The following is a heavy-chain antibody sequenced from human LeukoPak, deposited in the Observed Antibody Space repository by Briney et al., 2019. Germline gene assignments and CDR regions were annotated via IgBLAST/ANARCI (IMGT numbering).Heavy chain of an antibody. D-gene: IGHD3-22*01. CDR2: ISSSSSFI. Sequence: PGGSLRLSCAASGFTLRTYSMNWVRQAPGKGLEWVSCISSSSSFIYYADSVKGRFTISRDNAKNSVYLQMNSLRAEDTAVYYCASYYYDSSGSYWYYGMDVWGQGTTVTVSS. J-gene: IGHJ6*02. CDR1: GFTLRTYS. CDR3: ASYYYDSSGSYWYYGMDV. V-gene: IGHV3-21*01.